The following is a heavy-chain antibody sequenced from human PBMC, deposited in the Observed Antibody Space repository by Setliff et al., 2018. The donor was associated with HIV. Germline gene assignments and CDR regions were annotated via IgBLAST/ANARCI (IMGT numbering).Heavy chain of an antibody. CDR1: GYTFTSYG. J-gene: IGHJ4*02. CDR2: ISAYNGNT. V-gene: IGHV1-18*01. D-gene: IGHD1-26*01. CDR3: ARDLFRRVGPFQPPGY. Sequence: ASVKVSCKASGYTFTSYGISWVRQAPGQGLEWMGWISAYNGNTNYAQKLQGRATMTTDTSTSTAYMELRSLRSDDTAVYYCARDLFRRVGPFQPPGYWGQGTLVTVSS.